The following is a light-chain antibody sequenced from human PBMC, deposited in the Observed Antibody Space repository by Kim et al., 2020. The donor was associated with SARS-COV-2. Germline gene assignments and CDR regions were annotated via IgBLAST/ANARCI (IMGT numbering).Light chain of an antibody. CDR3: SSYTSNSPVV. Sequence: QSALTQPPSVSGSPGQSVTISCTGTSSDIGSYNRVSWYQQPPGTAPKLIIFLVTNRPSGVPDRFSGSKSGNTASLTISGLQAEDEADYYCSSYTSNSPVVFGGGTQLTVL. CDR2: LVT. CDR1: SSDIGSYNR. J-gene: IGLJ2*01. V-gene: IGLV2-18*02.